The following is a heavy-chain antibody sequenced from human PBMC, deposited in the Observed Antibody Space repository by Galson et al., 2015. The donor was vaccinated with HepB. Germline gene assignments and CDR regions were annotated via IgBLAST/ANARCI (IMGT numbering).Heavy chain of an antibody. D-gene: IGHD3-10*01. CDR1: GGSFSGYY. V-gene: IGHV4-34*01. Sequence: ETLSLTCAVYGGSFSGYYWSWIRQPPGKGLEWIGEINHSGSTNYNPSLKSRVTISVDTSKNQFSLKLSSVTAADTAVYYCARGRILWFGGPRQYYFDYWGQGTLVTVSS. J-gene: IGHJ4*02. CDR2: INHSGST. CDR3: ARGRILWFGGPRQYYFDY.